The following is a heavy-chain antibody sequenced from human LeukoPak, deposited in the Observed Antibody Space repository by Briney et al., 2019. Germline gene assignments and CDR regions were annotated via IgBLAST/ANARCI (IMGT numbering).Heavy chain of an antibody. CDR1: GFTVSSNY. V-gene: IGHV4-59*02. J-gene: IGHJ4*02. CDR3: ARSDGYNYGQRFDY. Sequence: GSLRLSCAASGFTVSSNYMSWIRQPPGKGLEWIGYIYYSGSTNYNPSLKSRVTISVDTSKNQFSLKLSSVTAADTAVYYCARSDGYNYGQRFDYWGQGTLVTVSS. D-gene: IGHD5-18*01. CDR2: IYYSGST.